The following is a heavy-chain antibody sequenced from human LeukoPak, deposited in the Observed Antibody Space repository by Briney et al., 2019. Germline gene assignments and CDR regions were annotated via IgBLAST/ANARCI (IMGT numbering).Heavy chain of an antibody. J-gene: IGHJ4*02. CDR3: ARGLAVAVPYYFDY. CDR2: ISAYIGNT. V-gene: IGHV1-18*01. D-gene: IGHD6-19*01. CDR1: GYTFTSYG. Sequence: ASVKVSCKASGYTFTSYGISWVRQAPGQGLEWMGWISAYIGNTNYAQKLQGRVTITTDTSTSTAYMELRSLRSDDTAVYYCARGLAVAVPYYFDYWGQGTLVTVSS.